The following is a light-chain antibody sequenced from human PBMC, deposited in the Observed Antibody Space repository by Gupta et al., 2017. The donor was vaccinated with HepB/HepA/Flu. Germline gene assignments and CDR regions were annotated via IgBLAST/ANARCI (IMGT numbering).Light chain of an antibody. CDR2: EDY. V-gene: IGLV1-51*01. CDR1: NSNIGRNH. J-gene: IGLJ1*01. Sequence: QSILTQPPSVSAAPGQKVTISCSGSNSNIGRNHLSWYQQFPGTVPKLLVYEDYRRPSGIPDRFSGSKSGTSATLDITGLRTGDEADYYCVTWDDSLRALVLGRGTKVTVL. CDR3: VTWDDSLRALV.